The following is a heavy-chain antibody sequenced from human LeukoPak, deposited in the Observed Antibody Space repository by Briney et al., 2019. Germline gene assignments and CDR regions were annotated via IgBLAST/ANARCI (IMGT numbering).Heavy chain of an antibody. CDR3: AKDDGWVQYAN. J-gene: IGHJ4*02. CDR2: IKQDGSEK. CDR1: GFTFSSYW. V-gene: IGHV3-7*03. Sequence: GGSLRLSCAASGFTFSSYWMSWVRQAPGKGLEWVANIKQDGSEKYYVDSVKGRFTISRDNSKNTLYLQMNSLRAEDTAVYYCAKDDGWVQYANWGQGTLVTVSS. D-gene: IGHD5-24*01.